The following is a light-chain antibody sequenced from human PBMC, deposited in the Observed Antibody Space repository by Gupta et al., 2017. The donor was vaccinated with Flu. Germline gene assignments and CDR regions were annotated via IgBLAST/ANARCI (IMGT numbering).Light chain of an antibody. J-gene: IGLJ2*01. CDR1: NIGNQN. CDR3: QLWDSSSDHVV. Sequence: GKTASISSGGINIGNQNLHCYQQKPGQAPGLVVYDDSYRPSGIPERFSGSNSGNTATLTISRVEAGDEADYYCQLWDSSSDHVVFGGGTKLTVL. V-gene: IGLV3-21*03. CDR2: DDS.